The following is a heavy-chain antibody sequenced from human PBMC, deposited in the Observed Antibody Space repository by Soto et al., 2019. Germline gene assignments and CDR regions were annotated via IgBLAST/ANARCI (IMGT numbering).Heavy chain of an antibody. CDR2: MSPNSGNT. J-gene: IGHJ6*02. V-gene: IGHV1-8*01. D-gene: IGHD1-26*01. Sequence: QVQLVQSGAEVKKPGASVKVSCKASGYTFTSYDINWVRQATGQGLEWMGWMSPNSGNTGYAQKFQGRVSMSRDASISTAYMELSGRRSEGAGGYDWGRQWEESGCYCGMDVWGQGTTVTVSS. CDR3: GRQWEESGCYCGMDV. CDR1: GYTFTSYD.